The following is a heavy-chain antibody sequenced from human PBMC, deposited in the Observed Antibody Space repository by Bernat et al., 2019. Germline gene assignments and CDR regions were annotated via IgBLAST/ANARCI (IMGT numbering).Heavy chain of an antibody. CDR2: IYYSGST. CDR3: ARHWYNWNGDY. J-gene: IGHJ4*02. V-gene: IGHV4-39*01. D-gene: IGHD1-20*01. Sequence: QLQLQESGPGLVKPSETLSLTCTVSGGSISSSSYYWGWIRQPPGKGLEWIGSIYYSGSTYYNPSLKSRVTISVDTSKNQFSLKLSSVTAADTAVCYCARHWYNWNGDYWGQGTLVTVSS. CDR1: GGSISSSSYY.